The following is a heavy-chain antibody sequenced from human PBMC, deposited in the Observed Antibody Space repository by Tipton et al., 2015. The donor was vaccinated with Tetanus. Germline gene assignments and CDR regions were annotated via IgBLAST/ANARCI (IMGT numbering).Heavy chain of an antibody. CDR1: GFTFSTYG. Sequence: QLVQSGGGLVQPGGSLRLSCAASGFTFSTYGMTWVRQAPGKGLEWVANIKHDGSTKSYVDSVKGRFTISRDNGNNSLCLQMNNLRAEDTAVYYGARVSDGGYSPWGQGTLVTVSS. CDR3: ARVSDGGYSP. J-gene: IGHJ5*02. V-gene: IGHV3-7*03. D-gene: IGHD1-26*01. CDR2: IKHDGSTK.